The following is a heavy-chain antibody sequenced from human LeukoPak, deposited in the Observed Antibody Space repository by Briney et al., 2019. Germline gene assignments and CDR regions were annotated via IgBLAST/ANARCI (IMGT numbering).Heavy chain of an antibody. CDR2: IKSKTDGGTT. Sequence: PGGSLRLSCAASGFTFSNAWMSWVRQAPGKGLEWVGRIKSKTDGGTTDYAAPVKGRFTISRDDSKNTLYLQMNSLKTEDTAVYYCTTDRIWGSANSYGSFDYWGQGTLVTVSS. CDR3: TTDRIWGSANSYGSFDY. V-gene: IGHV3-15*01. D-gene: IGHD5-18*01. CDR1: GFTFSNAW. J-gene: IGHJ4*02.